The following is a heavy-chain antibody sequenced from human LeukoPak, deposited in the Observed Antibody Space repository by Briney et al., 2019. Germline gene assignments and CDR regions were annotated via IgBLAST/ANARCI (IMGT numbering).Heavy chain of an antibody. CDR2: IYYSGST. V-gene: IGHV4-39*07. Sequence: SETLSLTCTVSGGSISSSSYYWGWIRQPPGKGLEWIGSIYYSGSTYYNPSLKSRVTISVDTSKNQFSLKLSSVTAADTAVYYCARDGVRGWRNWFDPWGQGTLVTVSS. D-gene: IGHD3-10*01. J-gene: IGHJ5*02. CDR3: ARDGVRGWRNWFDP. CDR1: GGSISSSSYY.